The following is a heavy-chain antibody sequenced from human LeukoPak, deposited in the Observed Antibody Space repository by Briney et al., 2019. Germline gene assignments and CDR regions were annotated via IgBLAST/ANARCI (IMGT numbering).Heavy chain of an antibody. CDR1: GFTFSSYS. CDR2: ISSSSSYI. J-gene: IGHJ1*01. V-gene: IGHV3-21*01. CDR3: ARGGKRALAGTRSPQYFQH. Sequence: GGSLRLSCAASGFTFSSYSMNWVRQAPGKGLEWVSSISSSSSYIYYADSVKGRFTISRDNAKNPLYLQMNSLRAEDTAVYYCARGGKRALAGTRSPQYFQHWGQGTQVTVSS. D-gene: IGHD6-19*01.